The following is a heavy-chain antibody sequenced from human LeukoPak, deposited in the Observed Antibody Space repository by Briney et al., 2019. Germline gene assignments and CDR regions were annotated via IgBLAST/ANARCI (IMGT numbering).Heavy chain of an antibody. CDR2: ISGSGGST. J-gene: IGHJ4*02. D-gene: IGHD3-22*01. V-gene: IGHV3-23*01. CDR1: GFTFSSYA. CDR3: AKGGYYDSSGTPEDY. Sequence: PGGSLRLSCAAPGFTFSSYAMSWVRQAPGKGLEWVSAISGSGGSTYYADSVKGRFTISRDNSKNTLYLQMNSLRAEDTAVYYCAKGGYYDSSGTPEDYWGQGTLVTVSS.